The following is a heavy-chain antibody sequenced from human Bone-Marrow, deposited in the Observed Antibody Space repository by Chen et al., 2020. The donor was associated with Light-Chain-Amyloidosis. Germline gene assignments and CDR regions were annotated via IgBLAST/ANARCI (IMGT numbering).Heavy chain of an antibody. CDR1: GYTFPNYW. CDR3: ASRRDGYNVDY. V-gene: IGHV5-51*01. Sequence: EVQLEQSGPDVKKPGESLKISCKGSGYTFPNYWIGWLRQMPGKGLDWMGVIYHDSSHARSTPSFVGQLTISVDKSITTPYLQWSSLKASDTAMYDCASRRDGYNVDYWGQGPLVTVSS. CDR2: IYHDSSHA. D-gene: IGHD5-12*01. J-gene: IGHJ4*02.